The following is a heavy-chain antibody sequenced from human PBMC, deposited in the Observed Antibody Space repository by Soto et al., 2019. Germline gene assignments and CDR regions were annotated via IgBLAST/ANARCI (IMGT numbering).Heavy chain of an antibody. CDR3: AREGGAAPGARREWYLDL. V-gene: IGHV1-2*02. CDR1: GYTLTDYY. CDR2: INPHTGDT. Sequence: QVHLVQSGAEVKKPGASVTVSCKTSGYTLTDYYMHWVRQAPGQGLEWMAWINPHTGDTGIAERFQGRDTITRDTSTNTAHLGLTSLTADDTAIYYCAREGGAAPGARREWYLDLWGRGSLVTVSS. D-gene: IGHD6-25*01. J-gene: IGHJ2*01.